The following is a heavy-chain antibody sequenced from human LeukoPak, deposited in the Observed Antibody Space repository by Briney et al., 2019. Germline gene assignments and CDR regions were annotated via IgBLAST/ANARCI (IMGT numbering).Heavy chain of an antibody. CDR2: INPNSDGT. J-gene: IGHJ5*02. CDR1: GYTFTGYY. D-gene: IGHD2-2*02. CDR3: ASENCSSTSCYTRWFDP. V-gene: IGHV1-2*02. Sequence: ASVKVSCKASGYTFTGYYMHWVRQAPGQGLEWMGWINPNSDGTNYAQKFQGRVTMTRDTSISTAYMELSRLRSDDTAVYYCASENCSSTSCYTRWFDPWGQGTLVTVSS.